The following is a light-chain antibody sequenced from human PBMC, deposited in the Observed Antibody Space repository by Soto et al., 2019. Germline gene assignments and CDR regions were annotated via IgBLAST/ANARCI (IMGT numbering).Light chain of an antibody. J-gene: IGLJ1*01. CDR2: GNN. CDR1: WSNIEAGHD. V-gene: IGLV1-40*01. Sequence: QSVLTQPPSVSGAPGQSVTISCTGTWSNIEAGHDVHWYQQLPGTAPKLLIYGNNNRPSGVPDRFSGSKSGTSASLAITGLQADDETDYYCQSFDSSLSIYIFGTGTKLTVL. CDR3: QSFDSSLSIYI.